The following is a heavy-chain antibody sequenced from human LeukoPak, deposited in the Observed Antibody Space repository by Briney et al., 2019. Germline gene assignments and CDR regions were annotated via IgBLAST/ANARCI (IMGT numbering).Heavy chain of an antibody. CDR2: IYYSGST. CDR1: GGSISSSSYY. V-gene: IGHV4-39*01. CDR3: ARLPPHEQPDAFDI. D-gene: IGHD6-13*01. J-gene: IGHJ3*02. Sequence: SETLSLTCTVSGGSISSSSYYWGWIRQPPGKGLEWIGSIYYSGSTYYNPSLKSRVTISVDTSKNQFSLKLSSVTAADTAVYYCARLPPHEQPDAFDIWGQGTMVTVSS.